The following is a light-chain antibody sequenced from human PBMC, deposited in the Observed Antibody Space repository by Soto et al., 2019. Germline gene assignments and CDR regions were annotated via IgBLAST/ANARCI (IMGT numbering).Light chain of an antibody. Sequence: SSELTQPPSVSVSPGQTASITCSGDKLGDKYACWYQQKPGQSPVLVIYQDSKRPSGIPERFSGSISGNTATLTISGTQAMDEADYYCQAWDSSTYVFGTGTKVTVL. V-gene: IGLV3-1*01. CDR3: QAWDSSTYV. CDR2: QDS. J-gene: IGLJ1*01. CDR1: KLGDKY.